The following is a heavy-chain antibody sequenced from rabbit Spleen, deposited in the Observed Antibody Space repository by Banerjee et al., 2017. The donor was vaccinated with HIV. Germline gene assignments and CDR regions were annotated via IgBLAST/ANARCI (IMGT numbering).Heavy chain of an antibody. CDR3: AREDVGGWNFGF. D-gene: IGHD1-1*01. V-gene: IGHV1S8*01. Sequence: YASWVNGRFTISSDNAQNTVDLQMHSLTAADTATYFCAREDVGGWNFGFWGQGTLVTVS. J-gene: IGHJ3*01.